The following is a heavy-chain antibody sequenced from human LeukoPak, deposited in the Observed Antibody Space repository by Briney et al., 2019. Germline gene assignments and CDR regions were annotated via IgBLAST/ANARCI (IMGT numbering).Heavy chain of an antibody. CDR2: VYYSGNT. D-gene: IGHD3-22*01. CDR3: ARGSTYYSDSSSYYGDLFDY. CDR1: GGSISNYY. Sequence: PSETLSLTCAVSGGSISNYYWSWIRQPPGKGLEWIGYVYYSGNTNYNPSLKSRVTISVDTSKNQFSLKLTSVTAADTTVYCCARGSTYYSDSSSYYGDLFDYWGQGTLVTVSS. V-gene: IGHV4-59*01. J-gene: IGHJ4*02.